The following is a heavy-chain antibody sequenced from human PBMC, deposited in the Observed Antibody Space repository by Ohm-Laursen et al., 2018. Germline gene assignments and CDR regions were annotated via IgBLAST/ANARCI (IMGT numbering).Heavy chain of an antibody. Sequence: SLRLSCSSSVFTFSDYYMSWFRQAPGKGLEWISYISATGNTRYYEDSLKGRITIFRDNAKKLLYLQMQSLRAEDTAVYYCAREMRGMYHDRSGNYMSPGPDSWAQGTLVTVPS. CDR2: ISATGNTR. CDR1: VFTFSDYY. CDR3: AREMRGMYHDRSGNYMSPGPDS. D-gene: IGHD3-22*01. V-gene: IGHV3-11*01. J-gene: IGHJ5*01.